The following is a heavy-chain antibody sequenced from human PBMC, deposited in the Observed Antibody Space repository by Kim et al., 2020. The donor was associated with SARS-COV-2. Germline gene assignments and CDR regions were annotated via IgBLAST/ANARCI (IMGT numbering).Heavy chain of an antibody. D-gene: IGHD2-15*01. J-gene: IGHJ5*01. V-gene: IGHV6-1*01. CDR1: GDSVSSKSAA. Sequence: SQTLSLTCAISGDSVSSKSAAWNWIRQSPSRGLEWLGRTHYRSKWNNDYAVSVKSRITISPDTSRNHFSLQLNSVTPEDTAVYYCARESPWCTGDTCYSRWFNSWGQGTLVTVSS. CDR2: THYRSKWNN. CDR3: ARESPWCTGDTCYSRWFNS.